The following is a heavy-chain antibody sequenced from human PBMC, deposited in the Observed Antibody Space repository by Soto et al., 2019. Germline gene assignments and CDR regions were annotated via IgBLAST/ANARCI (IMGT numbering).Heavy chain of an antibody. CDR2: IYYSGST. D-gene: IGHD2-2*01. V-gene: IGHV4-39*01. CDR3: ARPGKEGTSHYYGMDV. J-gene: IGHJ6*02. CDR1: GGSISSSSYY. Sequence: SETLSLTCTVSGGSISSSSYYWGWIRQTPGKGLDWIGSIYYSGSTYYNPSLKSRVTISVDTSKNQFSLKLSSVTAADSAVYYCARPGKEGTSHYYGMDVWGQGTTVTVSS.